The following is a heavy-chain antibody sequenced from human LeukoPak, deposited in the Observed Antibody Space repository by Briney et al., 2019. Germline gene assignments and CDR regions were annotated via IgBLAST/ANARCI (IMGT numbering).Heavy chain of an antibody. CDR3: ASLYSGYDSNFDY. V-gene: IGHV1-8*03. CDR2: MNPNSGNT. D-gene: IGHD5-12*01. Sequence: ASVKVSCKASGYTFTSYDINWVRQATGQGLEWMGWMNPNSGNTGYAQKFQGRVTITRDTSASTAYMELSSLRSEDTAVYYCASLYSGYDSNFDYWGQGTLVTVSS. J-gene: IGHJ4*02. CDR1: GYTFTSYD.